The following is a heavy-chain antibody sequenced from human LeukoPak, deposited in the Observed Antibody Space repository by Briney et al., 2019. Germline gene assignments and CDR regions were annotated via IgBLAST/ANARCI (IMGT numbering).Heavy chain of an antibody. Sequence: SETLFLTCAIPGGSFTAYYWSWIRQPPAMGLEWIGEVNHSGSTNYNPSLMSRVTMSADTSKKQFSLRLSSVSAADRAVYYCARGRGKFRTAAVGTLPFDYWGQGVLVIVS. V-gene: IGHV4-34*01. CDR3: ARGRGKFRTAAVGTLPFDY. D-gene: IGHD6-13*01. CDR2: VNHSGST. J-gene: IGHJ4*02. CDR1: GGSFTAYY.